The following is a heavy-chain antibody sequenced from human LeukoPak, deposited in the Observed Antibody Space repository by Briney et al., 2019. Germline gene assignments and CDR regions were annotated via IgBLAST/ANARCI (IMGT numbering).Heavy chain of an antibody. D-gene: IGHD1-26*01. CDR3: ARVGSPPWSYYYYMDV. CDR2: ISSSGSTI. CDR1: GFTFSRYE. Sequence: GGSLRLSCAASGFTFSRYEMNWVRQAPGKGLEWLSYISSSGSTIYYADSVKGRFTISRDNARNSLYLQMNSLRAEDTAVYYCARVGSPPWSYYYYMDVWGKGTTVTVSS. V-gene: IGHV3-48*03. J-gene: IGHJ6*03.